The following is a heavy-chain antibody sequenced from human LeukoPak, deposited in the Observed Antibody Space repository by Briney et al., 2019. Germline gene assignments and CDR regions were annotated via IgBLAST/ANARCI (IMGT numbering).Heavy chain of an antibody. Sequence: PGGSLRLSCAASGFTFSSYSMNWVRQAPGKGLEWVSSISSSSSYIYYAYSVKGRFTISRDNAKNSLYLQMNSLRAEDTAVYYCARGCSGGSCYSGVDPWGQGNLVTVSS. J-gene: IGHJ5*02. CDR2: ISSSSSYI. V-gene: IGHV3-21*01. D-gene: IGHD2-15*01. CDR1: GFTFSSYS. CDR3: ARGCSGGSCYSGVDP.